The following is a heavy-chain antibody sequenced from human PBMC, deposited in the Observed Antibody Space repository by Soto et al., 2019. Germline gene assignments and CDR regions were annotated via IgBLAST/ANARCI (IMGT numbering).Heavy chain of an antibody. D-gene: IGHD6-13*01. CDR3: AAYSSWSNYYYYYGLDV. J-gene: IGHJ6*02. V-gene: IGHV3-21*01. CDR2: ISSSSSYI. CDR1: GFTFSSYS. Sequence: PGGSLRLSCAASGFTFSSYSMNWVRQAPGKGLEWVSSISSSSSYIYYADSVKGRFTISRDNAKNSLYLQMNSLRAEDTAVYYCAAYSSWSNYYYYYGLDVWGPGTTVTVSS.